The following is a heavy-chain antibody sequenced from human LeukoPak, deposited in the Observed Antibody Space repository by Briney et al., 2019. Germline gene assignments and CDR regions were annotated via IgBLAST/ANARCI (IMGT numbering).Heavy chain of an antibody. CDR2: ISSSSSTI. V-gene: IGHV3-48*01. J-gene: IGHJ4*02. D-gene: IGHD4-17*01. Sequence: PGGSLRLSCAASGFTFSSYSMNWVRQAPGKGLEWVSYISSSSSTIYYADSVKGRFTISRDNAKNSLYLQMHSLRAEDTAVYYCARGHPGDYGDFQFDYWGQGTLVTVSS. CDR3: ARGHPGDYGDFQFDY. CDR1: GFTFSSYS.